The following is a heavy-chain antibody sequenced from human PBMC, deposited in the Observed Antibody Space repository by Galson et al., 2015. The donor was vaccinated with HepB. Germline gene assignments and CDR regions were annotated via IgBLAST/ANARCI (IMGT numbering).Heavy chain of an antibody. CDR3: ASIYYYDSSGYPRSDAFDI. Sequence: SVKVSCKASGYTFTSYYMHWVRQAPGQGLEWMGIINPSGGSTSYAQKFQGRVTMTRDTSTSTVYMELSSLRSEDTAVYYCASIYYYDSSGYPRSDAFDIWGQGTMVTVSS. CDR1: GYTFTSYY. V-gene: IGHV1-46*01. D-gene: IGHD3-22*01. J-gene: IGHJ3*02. CDR2: INPSGGST.